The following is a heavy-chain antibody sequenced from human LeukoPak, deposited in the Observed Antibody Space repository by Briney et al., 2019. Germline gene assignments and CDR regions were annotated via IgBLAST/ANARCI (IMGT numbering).Heavy chain of an antibody. J-gene: IGHJ4*02. V-gene: IGHV3-74*01. CDR2: INSDGGST. CDR1: GFTFSSYW. D-gene: IGHD1-26*01. Sequence: GGSLRLSCAASGFTFSSYWMHWVRQAPGKGLVWVSRINSDGGSTSYADSVKGRFTISRGNAKNTLYLQMNSLRAEDTAVYYCARDLLGNSGSYLRHPNGPPFDYWGQGTLVTVSS. CDR3: ARDLLGNSGSYLRHPNGPPFDY.